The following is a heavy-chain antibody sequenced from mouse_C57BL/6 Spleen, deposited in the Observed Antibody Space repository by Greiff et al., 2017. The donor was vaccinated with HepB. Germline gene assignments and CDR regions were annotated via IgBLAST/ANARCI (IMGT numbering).Heavy chain of an antibody. CDR2: INPSSGYT. D-gene: IGHD1-1*01. CDR1: GYTFTSYT. J-gene: IGHJ1*03. Sequence: QVQLQQSGAELARPGASVKMSCKASGYTFTSYTMHWVNQRPGQGLEWIGYINPSSGYTKYNQKFKDKATLTADKSSSTAYMQLSSLTSEDSAVYYCARGNNYYGSSHWYFDVWGTGTTVTVSS. CDR3: ARGNNYYGSSHWYFDV. V-gene: IGHV1-4*01.